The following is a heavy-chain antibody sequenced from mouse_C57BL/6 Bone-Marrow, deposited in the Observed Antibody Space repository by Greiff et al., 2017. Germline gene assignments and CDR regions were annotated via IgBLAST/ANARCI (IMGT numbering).Heavy chain of an antibody. J-gene: IGHJ1*03. CDR2: IYPRSGNT. CDR1: GYTFTSYG. D-gene: IGHD1-1*02. Sequence: QVQLQQSGAELARPGASVKLSCKASGYTFTSYGISWVKQRTGQGLEWIGEIYPRSGNTYYNEKFKGKATLTADKSSSTAYMELRSLTSEDSAVYFCARGLGSPGYFDVWGTGTTVTVSS. CDR3: ARGLGSPGYFDV. V-gene: IGHV1-81*01.